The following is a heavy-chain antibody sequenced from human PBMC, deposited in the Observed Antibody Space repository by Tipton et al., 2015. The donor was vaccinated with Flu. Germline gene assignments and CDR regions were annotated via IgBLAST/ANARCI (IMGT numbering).Heavy chain of an antibody. CDR3: ARDRIINGFWSGVRYGMDV. CDR2: INYRGIT. V-gene: IGHV4-59*11. D-gene: IGHD3-3*01. J-gene: IGHJ6*02. CDR1: GFTLSDHY. Sequence: LRLSCTTSGFTLSDHYMDWVRQSPGKGLEWIGNINYRGITYYNRSLKSRVTISVDTPKNQFSLKVTSVTAADTAVYYCARDRIINGFWSGVRYGMDVWGEGTTVVVSS.